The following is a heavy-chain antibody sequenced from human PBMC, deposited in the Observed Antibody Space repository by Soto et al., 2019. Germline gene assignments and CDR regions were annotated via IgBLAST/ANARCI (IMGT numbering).Heavy chain of an antibody. Sequence: SVKVSCKASGGTFSSYAISWVRQAPGQGLEWMGGIIPIFGTANYAQKFQGRVTITADESTSTAYMELSSLRSEDTAVYYCARDSSWAAGGYYYYGMDVWGQGTTVTVS. V-gene: IGHV1-69*13. CDR1: GGTFSSYA. J-gene: IGHJ6*02. CDR2: IIPIFGTA. D-gene: IGHD6-13*01. CDR3: ARDSSWAAGGYYYYGMDV.